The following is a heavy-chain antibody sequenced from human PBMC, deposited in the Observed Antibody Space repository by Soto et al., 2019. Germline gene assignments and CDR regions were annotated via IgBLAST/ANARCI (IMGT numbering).Heavy chain of an antibody. CDR3: ARTQWDCDILTGRIWGAFNI. Sequence: QLQLQESGSGLVKPSETLSLTCVVSGGAISSGGYSWSWIRQPLGKGLEWIGNIYHSGSTYYNPSLKSRLTISVDKSKNHFSLKLTSVTAADTAVYYCARTQWDCDILTGRIWGAFNIWGQGTMVTVSS. CDR2: IYHSGST. CDR1: GGAISSGGYS. D-gene: IGHD3-9*01. J-gene: IGHJ3*02. V-gene: IGHV4-30-2*01.